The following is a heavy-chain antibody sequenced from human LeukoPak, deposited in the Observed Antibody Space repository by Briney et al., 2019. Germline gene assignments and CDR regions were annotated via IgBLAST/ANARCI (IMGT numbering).Heavy chain of an antibody. J-gene: IGHJ4*02. CDR1: GLTFSSYA. Sequence: PGGSLRLSCAASGLTFSSYAMSWVRQAPGKGLEWVTAISGSGGSTYYADSVKGRFTISRDNSKNTLYLQMNSLRAEDTAVYYCAKVKTGTWSNDYWGQGTLVTVSS. CDR2: ISGSGGST. CDR3: AKVKTGTWSNDY. D-gene: IGHD3-10*01. V-gene: IGHV3-23*01.